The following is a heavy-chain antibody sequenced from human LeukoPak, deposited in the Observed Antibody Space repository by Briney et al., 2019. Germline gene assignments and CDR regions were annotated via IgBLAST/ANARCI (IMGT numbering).Heavy chain of an antibody. Sequence: GGSLRLSCAASGFTFSSYDMHWVRQATGKGLEWVSAIGTAGDTYYSGSVKGRFTISRENAKNSLYLQMNSLRAGDTAVYYCAREKGAHYGMDVWGQGTTVTVSS. V-gene: IGHV3-13*01. D-gene: IGHD1-26*01. CDR2: IGTAGDT. CDR1: GFTFSSYD. J-gene: IGHJ6*02. CDR3: AREKGAHYGMDV.